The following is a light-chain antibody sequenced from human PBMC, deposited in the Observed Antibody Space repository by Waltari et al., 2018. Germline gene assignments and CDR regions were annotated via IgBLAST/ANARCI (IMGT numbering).Light chain of an antibody. V-gene: IGLV2-14*03. CDR2: DVT. Sequence: QSALTQPASVSGSPGQSITISCTGTSSDDGAYNYVPWYQQHPGQAPKLLIYDVTSRPSGVSNRCSGSKSGNTASLTISGLQAEDEADYYCSSYTSSSTPLVFGGGTKLTVL. J-gene: IGLJ2*01. CDR1: SSDDGAYNY. CDR3: SSYTSSSTPLV.